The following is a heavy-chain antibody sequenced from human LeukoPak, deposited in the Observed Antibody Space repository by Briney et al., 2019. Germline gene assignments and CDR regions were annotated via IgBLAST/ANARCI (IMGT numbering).Heavy chain of an antibody. J-gene: IGHJ4*02. Sequence: PGGSLRLSCAASGFTFSSYWMHWVRQAPGKGLVWVSRINSDGSSTSYADSVKGRFTISRDNAKNTLYLQMNSLRAEDTAVYYCARAFRYFDWLLLYWGQGTLVTVSS. CDR1: GFTFSSYW. V-gene: IGHV3-74*01. CDR3: ARAFRYFDWLLLY. D-gene: IGHD3-9*01. CDR2: INSDGSST.